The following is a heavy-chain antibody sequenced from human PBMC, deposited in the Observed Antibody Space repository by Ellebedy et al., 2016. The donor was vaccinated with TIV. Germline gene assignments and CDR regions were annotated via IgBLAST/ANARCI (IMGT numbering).Heavy chain of an antibody. D-gene: IGHD3-16*01. CDR2: INAGNGNT. V-gene: IGHV1-3*01. CDR1: GYTFTSYA. J-gene: IGHJ6*02. CDR3: ARRLQSDYYYYGMDV. Sequence: AASVKVSCKASGYTFTSYAMHWVRQAPGQRLEWMGWINAGNGNTKYSQKFQGRVTITRDTSASTAYMELSSLRSEDTAVYYCARRLQSDYYYYGMDVWGQGTTVTVSS.